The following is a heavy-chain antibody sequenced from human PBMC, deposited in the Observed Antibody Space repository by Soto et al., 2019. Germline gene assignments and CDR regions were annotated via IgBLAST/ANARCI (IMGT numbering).Heavy chain of an antibody. J-gene: IGHJ2*01. V-gene: IGHV1-69*12. D-gene: IGHD4-17*01. CDR1: GGTFSSYA. Sequence: QVQLVQSGAEVKKPGSSVKVSCKASGGTFSSYAISWVRQAPGQGLEWMGGIIPIFGTANYAQKFQGRVTITADESTSKADMELSSLRSEDTAVYYCARNTVTTRGISRFDLWGRGTLVTVSS. CDR2: IIPIFGTA. CDR3: ARNTVTTRGISRFDL.